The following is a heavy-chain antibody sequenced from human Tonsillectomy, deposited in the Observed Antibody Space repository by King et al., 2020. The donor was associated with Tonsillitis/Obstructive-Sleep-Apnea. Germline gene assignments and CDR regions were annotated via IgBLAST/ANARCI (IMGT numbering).Heavy chain of an antibody. CDR1: GFTFSSYG. D-gene: IGHD3-22*01. V-gene: IGHV3-33*01. CDR3: ARGGLHFYGTSDYYGEFDN. CDR2: IWYDGTNK. Sequence: VQLVESGGGVVQPGRSLRLSCAASGFTFSSYGIHWVRQTPGKGLEWVAVIWYDGTNKYYTDSVKGRFTISRDNSKNTLYLQMNSLRAEDTAVYYCARGGLHFYGTSDYYGEFDNWGQGTLVTVST. J-gene: IGHJ4*02.